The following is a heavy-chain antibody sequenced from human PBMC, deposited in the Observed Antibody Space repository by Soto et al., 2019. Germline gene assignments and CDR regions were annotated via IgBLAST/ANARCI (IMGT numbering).Heavy chain of an antibody. Sequence: GGSLRLSCAASGFTFSSYAMSWVRQAPGKGLEWVSAISGSGGSTYDTDSVKGGFTISRDISKNTLYLQMSSLGAEDTAVYYCAYLSVSALCGSYCFDYWGQGTLVTVSS. D-gene: IGHD1-26*01. CDR2: ISGSGGST. V-gene: IGHV3-23*01. CDR3: AYLSVSALCGSYCFDY. J-gene: IGHJ4*02. CDR1: GFTFSSYA.